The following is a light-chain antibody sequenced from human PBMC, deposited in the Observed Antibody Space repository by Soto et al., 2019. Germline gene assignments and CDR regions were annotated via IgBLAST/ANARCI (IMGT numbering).Light chain of an antibody. CDR2: DVS. V-gene: IGLV2-14*01. CDR3: SSYTSSSTLLYV. J-gene: IGLJ1*01. CDR1: SSDVGGYNY. Sequence: QSALTQPASVSGSPGQSITISCTGTSSDVGGYNYVSWYQQHPGKAPKLMIYDVSNRPSGVSNRFSGSKSGNMASLTISGLQAEDEADYCSSYTSSSTLLYVFGTGTKLTVL.